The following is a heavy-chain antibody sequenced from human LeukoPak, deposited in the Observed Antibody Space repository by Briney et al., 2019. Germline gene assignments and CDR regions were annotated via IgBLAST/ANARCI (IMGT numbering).Heavy chain of an antibody. Sequence: SETLSLTCAVYGGSFSGYYWSWIRQPPGRGLEWIGYVYYSGSTNYNPFFKSRITISVDTSRNQFSLQLSSVTAADTAVYYCARIHRYCSGGACYVLDNWGQGTLVAVSS. D-gene: IGHD2-15*01. CDR2: VYYSGST. V-gene: IGHV4-59*01. J-gene: IGHJ4*02. CDR3: ARIHRYCSGGACYVLDN. CDR1: GGSFSGYY.